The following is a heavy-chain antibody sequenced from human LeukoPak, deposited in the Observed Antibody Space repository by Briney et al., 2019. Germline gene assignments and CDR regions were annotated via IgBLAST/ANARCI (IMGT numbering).Heavy chain of an antibody. CDR3: ARSRSSGHRNFDY. CDR2: INHSGST. D-gene: IGHD3-22*01. CDR1: GGSFSGYY. Sequence: SETLSLTCAVYGGSFSGYYWSWIRQPPGKGLEWIGEINHSGSTNYNPSLKSRVTISVDTSKNQFSMKLSSVTAADTAVYYCARSRSSGHRNFDYWGQGTLVTVSS. J-gene: IGHJ4*02. V-gene: IGHV4-34*01.